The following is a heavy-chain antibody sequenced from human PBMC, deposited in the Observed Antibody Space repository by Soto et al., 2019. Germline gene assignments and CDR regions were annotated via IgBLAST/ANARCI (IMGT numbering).Heavy chain of an antibody. J-gene: IGHJ4*02. CDR3: ARWLQFTALFDY. D-gene: IGHD5-18*01. CDR2: IYPRDSDI. CDR1: GYSFANYW. Sequence: GESLKISWKGSGYSFANYWIGWVRQMPGKGLEWMGIIYPRDSDIRYSPSFQGQATISADKSISTAYLQWSSLKASDTAIYYCARWLQFTALFDYWGQGTLVTVSS. V-gene: IGHV5-51*01.